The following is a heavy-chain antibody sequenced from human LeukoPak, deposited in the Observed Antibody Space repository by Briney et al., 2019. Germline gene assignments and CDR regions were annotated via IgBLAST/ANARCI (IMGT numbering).Heavy chain of an antibody. D-gene: IGHD3-22*01. J-gene: IGHJ4*02. CDR3: ARDQGYYYDSSGYYN. CDR1: GGTFSSYA. V-gene: IGHV1-69*05. Sequence: ASVKVSCKASGGTFSSYAISWVRQAPGQGLEWMGGIIPIFGTANYAQKFQGRVTITTDESTSTAYMELSSLRSEDTAVYYCARDQGYYYDSSGYYNWDQGTLVTVSS. CDR2: IIPIFGTA.